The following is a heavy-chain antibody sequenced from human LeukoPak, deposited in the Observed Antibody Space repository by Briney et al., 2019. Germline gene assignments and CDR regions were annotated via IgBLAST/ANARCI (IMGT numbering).Heavy chain of an antibody. CDR3: AAHYYDSSGYGD. J-gene: IGHJ4*02. CDR1: GYTFTGYY. CDR2: INPNSGGT. D-gene: IGHD3-22*01. V-gene: IGHV1-2*02. Sequence: ASVKVSCKASGYTFTGYYMHWVRQAPGQGLEWMGWINPNSGGTDYAQKFQGRVTMTRNTSISTAYMELSSLRSEDTAVYYCAAHYYDSSGYGDWGQGTPVTVSS.